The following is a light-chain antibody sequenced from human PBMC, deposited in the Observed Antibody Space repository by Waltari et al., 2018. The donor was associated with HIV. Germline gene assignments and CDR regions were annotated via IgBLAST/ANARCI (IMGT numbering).Light chain of an antibody. J-gene: IGKJ3*01. CDR1: QRLSRGNENNY. CDR3: MQAVQIPLT. CDR2: LGS. V-gene: IGKV2-28*01. Sequence: DVVMTQSPLSMTVTPGEPASISCRSSQRLSRGNENNYLDWYLQKPGQSPRLLIYLGSTRATGVPDRFSGSGSGTDFKLNISRVEAEDVGVYYCMQAVQIPLTFGAGTKLEIK.